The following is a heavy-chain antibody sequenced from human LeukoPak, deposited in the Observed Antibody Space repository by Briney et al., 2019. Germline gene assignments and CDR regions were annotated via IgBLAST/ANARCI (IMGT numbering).Heavy chain of an antibody. J-gene: IGHJ4*02. V-gene: IGHV5-51*01. Sequence: GESLKISCKGSGYRLTNYYIAWVRHMPGKGLEWMGIIHPGDSDTRYRPSFQGQVTISVDKSITTAYLQWNKLKPSDTAFYYCARDRGTNFLDYWGQGTPVTV. CDR2: IHPGDSDT. D-gene: IGHD1/OR15-1a*01. CDR1: GYRLTNYY. CDR3: ARDRGTNFLDY.